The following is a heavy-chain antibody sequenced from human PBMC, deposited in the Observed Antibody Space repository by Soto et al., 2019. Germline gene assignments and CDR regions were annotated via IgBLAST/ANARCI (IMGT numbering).Heavy chain of an antibody. D-gene: IGHD2-21*02. Sequence: QVQLVQSGAEVKKPGASVKVSCKASGYTFTSYYMHWVRQAPGQGLEWMGIINPSGGSTSYAQKFKGRVIMARDTYTSTVYMELSSLRSEDTAVYYCAREGWHIVVVTAHLEYWGQGTLVTVSS. CDR3: AREGWHIVVVTAHLEY. V-gene: IGHV1-46*03. CDR1: GYTFTSYY. J-gene: IGHJ4*02. CDR2: INPSGGST.